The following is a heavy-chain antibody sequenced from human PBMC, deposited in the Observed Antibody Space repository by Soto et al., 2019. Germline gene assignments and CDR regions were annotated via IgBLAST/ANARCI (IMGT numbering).Heavy chain of an antibody. Sequence: GGSLRLSCAASGFTFSSYGMHWVRQAPGKGLEWVAVIWYDGSNKYYADSVKGRFTISRDNSKNTLYLQMNSLRAEDTAVYYCARDHRKDGSGSYLNYWGQGTLVTVSS. V-gene: IGHV3-33*01. CDR1: GFTFSSYG. D-gene: IGHD3-10*01. CDR2: IWYDGSNK. J-gene: IGHJ4*02. CDR3: ARDHRKDGSGSYLNY.